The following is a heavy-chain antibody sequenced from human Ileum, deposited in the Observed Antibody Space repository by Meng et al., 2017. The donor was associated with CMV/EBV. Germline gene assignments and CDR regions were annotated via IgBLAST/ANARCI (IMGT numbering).Heavy chain of an antibody. V-gene: IGHV4-59*01. J-gene: IGHJ5*02. Sequence: SETLSLTCTVSGGSISSYFWSWIRQPPGKGLEWIGYIYYSGSSNYNPSLKSRVTISVDTSKTQFSLKLSSVTAADTAVYYCARRVGGWFDPWGQGTLVTVSS. CDR2: IYYSGSS. CDR3: ARRVGGWFDP. CDR1: GGSISSYF.